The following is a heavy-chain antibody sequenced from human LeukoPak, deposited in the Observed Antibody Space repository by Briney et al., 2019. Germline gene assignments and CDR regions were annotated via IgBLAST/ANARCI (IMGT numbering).Heavy chain of an antibody. J-gene: IGHJ3*02. CDR2: IYPGDSDT. CDR3: ARQAAKDAFDI. D-gene: IGHD6-25*01. Sequence: GESLKISCRGSGYNFSKYWIGWVRQMPGKGLEWMGIIYPGDSDTRYSPSFQGQVTISADKSISTAYLQWSSLKASDTAVYYCARQAAKDAFDIWGQGTMVTVSS. V-gene: IGHV5-51*01. CDR1: GYNFSKYW.